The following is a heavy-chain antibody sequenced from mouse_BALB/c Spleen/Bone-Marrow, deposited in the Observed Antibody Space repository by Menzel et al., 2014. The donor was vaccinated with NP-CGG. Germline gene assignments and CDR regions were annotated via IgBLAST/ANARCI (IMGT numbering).Heavy chain of an antibody. CDR1: GFTFSDFY. J-gene: IGHJ4*01. Sequence: EVQVVESGGGLVQPGGSLRLSCATSGFTFSDFYMEWVRQPPGKRLEWIAASRNKANDYTTEYSASLKGRFIVSRDTSQSILSLQMNALRAEGTAIYYCARDTGTRAMDYWGQGTSVTVSS. D-gene: IGHD4-1*01. V-gene: IGHV7-1*02. CDR2: SRNKANDYTT. CDR3: ARDTGTRAMDY.